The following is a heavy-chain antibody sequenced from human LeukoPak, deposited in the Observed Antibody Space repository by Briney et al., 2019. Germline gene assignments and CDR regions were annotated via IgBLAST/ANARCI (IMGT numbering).Heavy chain of an antibody. J-gene: IGHJ4*02. V-gene: IGHV4-39*01. CDR1: TGSFGSNF. D-gene: IGHD1-26*01. CDR3: ARHPEMGASTG. Sequence: SETLSLTCAVYTGSFGSNFWGWIRQPPGKGLEWIGSIYYSGSTYYNPSLKSRVTISVDTSKNQFSLKLSSVTAADTAVYYCARHPEMGASTGWGQGTLVTVSS. CDR2: IYYSGST.